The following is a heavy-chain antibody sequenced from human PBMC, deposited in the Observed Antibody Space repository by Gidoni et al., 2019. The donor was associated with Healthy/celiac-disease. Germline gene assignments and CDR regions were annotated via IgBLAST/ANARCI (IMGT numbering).Heavy chain of an antibody. J-gene: IGHJ6*02. CDR1: GFTFSSYS. V-gene: IGHV3-21*01. CDR3: ARVDEMATIYYYYYGMDV. Sequence: VQLVESGGGLVRPGGSLRLSCPASGFTFSSYSMNWVRQAPGKGREWVSSISSSSSYIYYADSVKGRFTISRDNAKNSLYLQMNSLRAEDTAVYYCARVDEMATIYYYYYGMDVWGQGTTVTVSS. D-gene: IGHD5-12*01. CDR2: ISSSSSYI.